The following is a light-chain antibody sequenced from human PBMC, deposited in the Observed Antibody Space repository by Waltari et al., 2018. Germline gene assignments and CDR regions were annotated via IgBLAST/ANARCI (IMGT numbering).Light chain of an antibody. Sequence: IQLTHSPSSLSASVGDRVPITRRASQGISNYLSWYQQKPGKAPKLLIYAASTLQSGVPSRFSGGGSGTDFTLTISSLQPEDFATYYCQQLNSYQWTFGQGTKVEIK. CDR3: QQLNSYQWT. CDR1: QGISNY. CDR2: AAS. V-gene: IGKV1-9*01. J-gene: IGKJ1*01.